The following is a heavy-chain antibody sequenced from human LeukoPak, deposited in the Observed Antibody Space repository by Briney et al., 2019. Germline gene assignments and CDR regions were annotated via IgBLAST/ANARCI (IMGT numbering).Heavy chain of an antibody. V-gene: IGHV3-20*04. Sequence: GGSLRLSCAASGFTFDDYGMSWVRQVPGRGLEWICGINWNSGVTGYADSVKGRFNISRDNAKNSLFLQMNSLRAEDTAIYYCATYRQVLLPFESWGQGTLVTVSS. J-gene: IGHJ4*02. D-gene: IGHD2-8*02. CDR1: GFTFDDYG. CDR3: ATYRQVLLPFES. CDR2: INWNSGVT.